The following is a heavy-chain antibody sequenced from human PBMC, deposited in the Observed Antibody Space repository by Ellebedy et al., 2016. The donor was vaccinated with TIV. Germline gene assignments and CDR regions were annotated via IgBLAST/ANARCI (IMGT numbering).Heavy chain of an antibody. CDR3: ARAPTVTSVFDC. Sequence: GGSLRLSXAASGFTISNNYMSWVRQAPGKGLEWFAILHSGGTTFYADSVKGRFTISRDSSKNTLYLQMNSLRVEDTAVYYCARAPTVTSVFDCWGQGTLVTVSS. J-gene: IGHJ4*02. D-gene: IGHD4-17*01. V-gene: IGHV3-53*01. CDR2: LHSGGTT. CDR1: GFTISNNY.